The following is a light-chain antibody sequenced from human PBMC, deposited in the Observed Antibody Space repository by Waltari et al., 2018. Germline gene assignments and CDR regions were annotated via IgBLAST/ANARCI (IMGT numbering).Light chain of an antibody. J-gene: IGKJ1*01. V-gene: IGKV1-9*01. CDR3: QQLNSYQWT. CDR2: AAS. CDR1: QGINNY. Sequence: IQLTQSPSSLSASVGDRVTITCRVSQGINNYLAWYQQKPGKAPKLLNYAASTLQSGVPSRFSGSGSGTEFPLTISILQPEDFATYYCQQLNSYQWTFGQGTKVEIK.